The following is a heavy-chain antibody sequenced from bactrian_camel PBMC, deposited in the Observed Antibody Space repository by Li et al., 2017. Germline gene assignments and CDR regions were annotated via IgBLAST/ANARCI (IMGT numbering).Heavy chain of an antibody. CDR1: GFTFGSYR. CDR2: MYRKGAA. CDR3: VRATLGYSDGEGFSY. D-gene: IGHD4*01. V-gene: IGHV3S26*01. Sequence: HVQLVESGGGLVQPGGSLRLSCVVSGFTFGSYRMYWVRQAPGKEREGVAAMYRKGAAIYEDSVRGRFTISKDNAKNTLYLQMSSLKPEDTAVFYCVRATLGYSDGEGFSYWGQGTQVTVS. J-gene: IGHJ6*01.